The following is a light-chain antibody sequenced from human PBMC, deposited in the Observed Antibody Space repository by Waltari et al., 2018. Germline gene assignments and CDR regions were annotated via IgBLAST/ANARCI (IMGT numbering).Light chain of an antibody. CDR1: RSNIGINP. CDR3: AAWDDSLYGCF. Sequence: QSVLTQPPSASGTPGQRVSISCSGSRSNIGINPVSWYQSLPGTAPNLLIHSDSQRPSGVPDRFSGAKSGTSASLAISGLQFEDEADYYCAAWDDSLYGCFFGTGTRVTVL. CDR2: SDS. J-gene: IGLJ1*01. V-gene: IGLV1-44*01.